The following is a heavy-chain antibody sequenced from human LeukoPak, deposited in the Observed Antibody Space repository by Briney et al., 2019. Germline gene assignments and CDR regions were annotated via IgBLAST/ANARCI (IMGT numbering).Heavy chain of an antibody. D-gene: IGHD3-16*01. V-gene: IGHV3-64*01. CDR2: ISSNGGST. J-gene: IGHJ4*02. Sequence: GGSLRLSCAASGFTFSSYAMHWVRQAPGKGLECVSAISSNGGSTYYANSVKGRFTISRDNSKNTLYLQMGSLRAEDMAVYYCARGVITFGISFDYWGQGTLVTVSS. CDR3: ARGVITFGISFDY. CDR1: GFTFSSYA.